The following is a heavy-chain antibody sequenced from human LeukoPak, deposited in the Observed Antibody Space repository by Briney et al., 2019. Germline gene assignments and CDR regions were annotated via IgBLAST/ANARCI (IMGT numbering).Heavy chain of an antibody. J-gene: IGHJ4*02. Sequence: ASVKVSCKAPGYTXSGYYIHWVRQAPGQGLEWMGWINPNSGATNYAQKFQGRVTMTRDTSISTAYMDLSSLRSDDTAVYYCARGAAVTPRSTDYIPWVYWGQGTLVTVSS. CDR2: INPNSGAT. CDR1: GYTXSGYY. V-gene: IGHV1-2*02. D-gene: IGHD2-21*02. CDR3: ARGAAVTPRSTDYIPWVY.